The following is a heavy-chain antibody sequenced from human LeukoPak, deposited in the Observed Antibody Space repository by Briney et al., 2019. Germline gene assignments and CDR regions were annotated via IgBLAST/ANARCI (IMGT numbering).Heavy chain of an antibody. CDR3: AKGGPYSSSWGGKFDH. Sequence: GGSLRLSCAVSGFTFRTYWMHWVRQVPGEGLVWVSRINEDGSITNYADSVKGRFSISRDNAKNTLYLQMNSLRAEDTAIYYCAKGGPYSSSWGGKFDHWGRGTLVTVSS. V-gene: IGHV3-74*01. CDR1: GFTFRTYW. CDR2: INEDGSIT. J-gene: IGHJ4*02. D-gene: IGHD6-13*01.